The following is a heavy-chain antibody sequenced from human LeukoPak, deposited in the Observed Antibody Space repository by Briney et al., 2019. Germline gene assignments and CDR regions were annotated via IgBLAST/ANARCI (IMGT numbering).Heavy chain of an antibody. CDR3: ARAQLNLVVDFGMGV. V-gene: IGHV4-59*01. J-gene: IGHJ6*02. CDR2: ISYSGST. Sequence: PSETLCLTCTVSGGSISAYYWTWIRQPPGKGLEWIGYISYSGSTNYNPSLKSRVTFSVDTSKSQFSLKLSSVTAADSAVYYCARAQLNLVVDFGMGVWGQGTTVTVSS. CDR1: GGSISAYY. D-gene: IGHD2-2*01.